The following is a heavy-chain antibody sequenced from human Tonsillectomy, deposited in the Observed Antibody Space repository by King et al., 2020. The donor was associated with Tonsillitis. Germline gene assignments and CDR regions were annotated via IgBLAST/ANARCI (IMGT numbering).Heavy chain of an antibody. J-gene: IGHJ6*02. V-gene: IGHV3-30*04. Sequence: VQLVESGGGVVQPGRSLRLSCAASGFTFSSYAMHWVRQAPGKGLEWVAVISYDGSNKYYADSVKGRFTISRDNSKNTLYLQMNSLRAEDTAVYYCARDASSGYYYVQYYYGMDVWGQGTTFTVSS. CDR3: ARDASSGYYYVQYYYGMDV. CDR1: GFTFSSYA. CDR2: ISYDGSNK. D-gene: IGHD3-22*01.